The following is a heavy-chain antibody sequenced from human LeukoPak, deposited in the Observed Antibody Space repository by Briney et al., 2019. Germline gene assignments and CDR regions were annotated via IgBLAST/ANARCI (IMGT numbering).Heavy chain of an antibody. CDR3: ARARYGSGGYFFDF. Sequence: GGSLRLSCAASGFNFNSYWMSWVRQAPGKGLECVANIKQDGSEIYFVDSVKGRLTISRDNAKSSLYLQMNSLRGGDTAVYYCARARYGSGGYFFDFWGQGTLVTVSS. J-gene: IGHJ4*02. V-gene: IGHV3-7*04. CDR2: IKQDGSEI. D-gene: IGHD3-10*01. CDR1: GFNFNSYW.